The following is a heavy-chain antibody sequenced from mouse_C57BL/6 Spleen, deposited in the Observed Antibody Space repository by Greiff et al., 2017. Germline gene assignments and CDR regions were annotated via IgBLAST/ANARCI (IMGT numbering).Heavy chain of an antibody. CDR1: GFTFSSYT. J-gene: IGHJ3*01. CDR2: ISGGGGNT. V-gene: IGHV5-9*01. D-gene: IGHD2-4*01. Sequence: EVQLVESGGGLVKPGASLKLSCAASGFTFSSYTMSWVRQTPEKRLEWVATISGGGGNTYYPDSVKGRFTISRDNAKNTLYLQMSSLRSEDTALYYCARRTYYDYPFAYWGQGTLVTVSA. CDR3: ARRTYYDYPFAY.